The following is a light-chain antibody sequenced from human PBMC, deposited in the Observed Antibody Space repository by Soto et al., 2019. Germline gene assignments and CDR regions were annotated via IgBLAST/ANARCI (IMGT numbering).Light chain of an antibody. J-gene: IGKJ2*01. CDR2: AAS. CDR3: QQSYSTLGT. CDR1: HSINNY. Sequence: IQMTQSPSSLSASVGDRVIITCRLDHSINNYLNWYQQRPGKVPKLLIYAASTLQSGVPSRFSGSGSGRVFTLTINSLQPEEFATYYCQQSYSTLGTFGRGTRVEI. V-gene: IGKV1-39*01.